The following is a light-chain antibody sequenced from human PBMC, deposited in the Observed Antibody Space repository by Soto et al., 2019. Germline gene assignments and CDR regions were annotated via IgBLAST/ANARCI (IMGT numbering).Light chain of an antibody. V-gene: IGKV1-33*01. CDR2: DAS. CDR3: QQYDNLPLT. CDR1: QDIKNY. J-gene: IGKJ4*01. Sequence: DIQVTQYQSSLSASVGDRVTITCRASQDIKNYLNWYQQKSGKAPKLLIYDASDLETGVPSRFSGSGSGTDFTFTINSLQPEDIATYYCQQYDNLPLTFGGGTKVDIK.